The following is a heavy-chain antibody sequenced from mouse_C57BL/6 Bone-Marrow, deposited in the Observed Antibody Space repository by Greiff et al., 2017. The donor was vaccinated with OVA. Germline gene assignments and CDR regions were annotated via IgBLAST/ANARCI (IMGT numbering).Heavy chain of an antibody. V-gene: IGHV5-16*01. CDR3: AREMTYYGSSYDYYAMDY. J-gene: IGHJ4*01. CDR2: INYDGSST. Sequence: EVKLVESEGGLVQPGSSMKLSCTASGFTFSDYYMAWVRQVPEKGLEWVANINYDGSSTYYLDSLKSRFIISRDNATNILYLQMSSLKSEDTATYYCAREMTYYGSSYDYYAMDYWGQGTSVTVSS. D-gene: IGHD1-1*01. CDR1: GFTFSDYY.